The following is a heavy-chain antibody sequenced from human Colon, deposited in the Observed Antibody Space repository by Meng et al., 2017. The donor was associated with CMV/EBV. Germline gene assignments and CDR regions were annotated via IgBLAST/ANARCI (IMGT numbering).Heavy chain of an antibody. J-gene: IGHJ6*02. CDR3: AKDRTVGGYTFGLDV. D-gene: IGHD5-12*01. V-gene: IGHV3-9*01. CDR1: GFNFNPYN. Sequence: GGSLRLSCAVSGFNFNPYNLNWVRQVPGKGLEWVSNVNWGGDKKGYADSVKGRFTISRDNAKNSLYLQMDSLRAADTAVYYCAKDRTVGGYTFGLDVWGQGTTVTVSS. CDR2: VNWGGDKK.